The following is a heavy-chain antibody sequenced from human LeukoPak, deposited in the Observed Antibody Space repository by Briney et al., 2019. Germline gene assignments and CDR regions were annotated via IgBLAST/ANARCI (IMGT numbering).Heavy chain of an antibody. D-gene: IGHD3-22*01. CDR1: GFTFSSYA. CDR2: ISSNGGST. CDR3: VKGYYYDSSGHFDY. V-gene: IGHV3-64D*06. J-gene: IGHJ4*02. Sequence: GGSLRLSCSASGFTFSSYAMHWVRQAPGKGLEYVSAISSNGGSTYYADSVKGRFTISRDNSKNTLYLQMSSLRAEDTAVYYCVKGYYYDSSGHFDYWGQGTLVTVSS.